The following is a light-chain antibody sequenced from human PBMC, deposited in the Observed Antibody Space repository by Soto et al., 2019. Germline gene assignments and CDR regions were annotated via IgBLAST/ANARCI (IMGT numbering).Light chain of an antibody. J-gene: IGKJ1*01. Sequence: DIPMTQSPSSLSASVEDRVIITCRASENINSYLNWYQQKPGKAPKLLIYAASSLQSGVPSRFSGSGSETVFTLTINNLQPEDSATYYCQQSYSRLVTFGQGTTLEIK. CDR1: ENINSY. CDR2: AAS. V-gene: IGKV1-39*01. CDR3: QQSYSRLVT.